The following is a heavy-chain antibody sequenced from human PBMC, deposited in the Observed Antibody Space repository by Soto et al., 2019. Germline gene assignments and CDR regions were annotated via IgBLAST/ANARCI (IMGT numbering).Heavy chain of an antibody. V-gene: IGHV3-48*04. CDR2: ISSSSGTI. Sequence: GGSLRLSCAASGFTFSGYNMNWVRQAPGKGLEWVSYISSSSGTIYYADSVKGRFTISRDNAKNSLYLQMNSLRAEDTAVHYCARDQPGYSYGYGLGYWGQGTLVTVSS. CDR1: GFTFSGYN. CDR3: ARDQPGYSYGYGLGY. D-gene: IGHD5-18*01. J-gene: IGHJ4*02.